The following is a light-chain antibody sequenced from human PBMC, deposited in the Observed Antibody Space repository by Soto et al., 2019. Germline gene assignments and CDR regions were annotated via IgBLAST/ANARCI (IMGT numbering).Light chain of an antibody. CDR3: QQYNSYSAA. V-gene: IGKV1-5*03. CDR1: QTISSW. Sequence: EIQMTQSPTSLSVPLGKRGTLTCRASQTISSWLAWYQQKPGKAPKLLIYKASTLKSGVPSRFSGSGSGTEFTLTISSLQPDDFATYYCQQYNSYSAAFGQGTKVEIK. CDR2: KAS. J-gene: IGKJ1*01.